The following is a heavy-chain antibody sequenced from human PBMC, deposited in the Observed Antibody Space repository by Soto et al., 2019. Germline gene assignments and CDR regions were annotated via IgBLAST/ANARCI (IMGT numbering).Heavy chain of an antibody. CDR3: ARTSYSSSSSYDY. V-gene: IGHV4-59*08. Sequence: SETLSLTCTVSGGSISTYYWSWVRQPPGKGLEWIGNIYRSGSTNYTPSLRRRVTIAVDTSKNQFSLKLSSVTAAAAAVYYCARTSYSSSSSYDYWGQGTLVTVSS. J-gene: IGHJ4*02. CDR2: IYRSGST. D-gene: IGHD6-6*01. CDR1: GGSISTYY.